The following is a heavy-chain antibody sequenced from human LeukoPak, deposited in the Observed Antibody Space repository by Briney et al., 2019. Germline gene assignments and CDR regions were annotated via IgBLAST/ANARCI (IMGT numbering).Heavy chain of an antibody. J-gene: IGHJ4*02. D-gene: IGHD3-10*01. CDR2: ISGSGGST. Sequence: PGGSLRLSCAASGFTFSTYVMSWVRQAPGKGLGWVSAISGSGGSTYYADSVKGRFTISRDNSKNTLYLQMNSLGANDTAVYYCAKGARVGAGRYYFDYWGQGALVTVSS. CDR3: AKGARVGAGRYYFDY. CDR1: GFTFSTYV. V-gene: IGHV3-23*01.